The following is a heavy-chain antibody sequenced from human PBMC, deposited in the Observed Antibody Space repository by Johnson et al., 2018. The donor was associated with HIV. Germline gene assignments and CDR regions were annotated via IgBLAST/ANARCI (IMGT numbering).Heavy chain of an antibody. D-gene: IGHD5-12*01. CDR3: ASGDDDGF. CDR1: GFTFSTYG. J-gene: IGHJ4*03. Sequence: QVQLVESGGGVVQPGRSLRLSCAASGFTFSTYGMHWVRQAPGQGLEWVAVIWYDGSKKFYADSVKGRFTISRDNSRNTLYLQMNSLRPEDTAVYYCASGDDDGFWGRGTLVTVSS. V-gene: IGHV3-30*19. CDR2: IWYDGSKK.